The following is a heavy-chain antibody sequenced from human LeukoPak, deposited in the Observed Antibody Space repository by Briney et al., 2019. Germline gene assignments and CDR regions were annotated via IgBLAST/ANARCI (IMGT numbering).Heavy chain of an antibody. Sequence: GGSLRLSCAASGFTFINVWMTCVRQAPGKGLEWVGRIKRKIDGGTPEYAAPVKGRFTISRDDSKNTLYLQMNSLKTEDTAVYYCTTHRISVAGTAGHWGQRTLVTVSS. V-gene: IGHV3-15*01. J-gene: IGHJ4*02. CDR1: GFTFINVW. D-gene: IGHD6-19*01. CDR3: TTHRISVAGTAGH. CDR2: IKRKIDGGTP.